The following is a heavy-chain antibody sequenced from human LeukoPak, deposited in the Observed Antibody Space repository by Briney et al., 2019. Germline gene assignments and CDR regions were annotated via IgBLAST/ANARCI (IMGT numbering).Heavy chain of an antibody. Sequence: ASVKVCCKASGGTFSSYAISWVRQAPGQGLEWMGRIIPILGIANYAQKFQGRVTITADKSTSTAYMELSSLRSEDTAVYYCAGMVVAAKVYAFDIWGQGTMVTVSS. V-gene: IGHV1-69*04. J-gene: IGHJ3*02. CDR1: GGTFSSYA. D-gene: IGHD2-15*01. CDR3: AGMVVAAKVYAFDI. CDR2: IIPILGIA.